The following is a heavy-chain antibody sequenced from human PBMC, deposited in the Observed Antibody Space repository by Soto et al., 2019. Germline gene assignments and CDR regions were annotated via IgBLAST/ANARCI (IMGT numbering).Heavy chain of an antibody. CDR3: ARGAGYAAFDY. Sequence: EVQLVESGGGLVQPGGSLRLSCAASGFTFSSYSMNWVRQAPGKGLEWVSYISSSSSTIYYADSVKGRFTISRDNAKNSLYLQMNSLRAEDTAVYYCARGAGYAAFDYWGQGTLVTVSS. V-gene: IGHV3-48*01. J-gene: IGHJ4*02. CDR2: ISSSSSTI. CDR1: GFTFSSYS. D-gene: IGHD2-15*01.